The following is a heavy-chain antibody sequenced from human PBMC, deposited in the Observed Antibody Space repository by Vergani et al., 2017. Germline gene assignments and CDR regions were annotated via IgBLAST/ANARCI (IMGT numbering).Heavy chain of an antibody. J-gene: IGHJ4*02. V-gene: IGHV3-48*03. CDR1: GFTFSSYE. D-gene: IGHD1-26*01. Sequence: EVQLVESGGGLVQPGGSLRLSCAASGFTFSSYEMNWVRQAPGKGLEWVSYISSSGSTIYYADSVKGRFTISRDNAKNSLYLQMNSLRAEATAVYYCARDGPGIVVFDYWGQGTLVTVSS. CDR2: ISSSGSTI. CDR3: ARDGPGIVVFDY.